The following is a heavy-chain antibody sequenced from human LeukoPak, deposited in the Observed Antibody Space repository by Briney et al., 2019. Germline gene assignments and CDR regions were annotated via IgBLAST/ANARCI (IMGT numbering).Heavy chain of an antibody. CDR3: AKATGYSSGWVDY. D-gene: IGHD6-19*01. V-gene: IGHV3-23*01. CDR2: ISGGGGIT. J-gene: IGHJ4*02. Sequence: PGGSLRLSCAASGFTVTSSAMSWVRQAPGKGLKWVSDISGGGGITYYADSVKGRFTISRDSSKNTLYLQMNSLRAEDTAIYYCAKATGYSSGWVDYWGQGTLVTVSS. CDR1: GFTVTSSA.